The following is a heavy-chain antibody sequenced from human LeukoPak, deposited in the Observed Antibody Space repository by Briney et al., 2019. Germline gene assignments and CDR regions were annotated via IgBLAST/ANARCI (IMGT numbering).Heavy chain of an antibody. Sequence: GGSLRLSCAASGFTFSSYSMNWVRQAPGKGLEWVSYISSSSSTIYHADSVKGRFTISRDNAKNSLYLQMNSLRDEDTAVYYCARGGCYSCYYYYMDVWGKGTTVTVSS. J-gene: IGHJ6*03. D-gene: IGHD2-15*01. CDR2: ISSSSSTI. V-gene: IGHV3-48*02. CDR1: GFTFSSYS. CDR3: ARGGCYSCYYYYMDV.